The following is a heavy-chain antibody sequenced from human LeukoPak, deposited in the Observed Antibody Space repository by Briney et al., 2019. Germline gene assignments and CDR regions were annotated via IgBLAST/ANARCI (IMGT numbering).Heavy chain of an antibody. V-gene: IGHV4-34*01. J-gene: IGHJ5*02. D-gene: IGHD6-19*01. Sequence: SETLSLTCAVYGGSFSGYYWSWIRQPPGKGLEWIGEINHSGSTNYNPSLKSRVTISVDRSKNQFSLKLSSVTAADTAVYYCARGGIAVAQGGFDPWGQGTLVTVSS. CDR2: INHSGST. CDR3: ARGGIAVAQGGFDP. CDR1: GGSFSGYY.